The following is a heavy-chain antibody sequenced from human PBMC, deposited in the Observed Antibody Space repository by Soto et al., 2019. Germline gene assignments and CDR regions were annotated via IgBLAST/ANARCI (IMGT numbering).Heavy chain of an antibody. V-gene: IGHV1-69*13. J-gene: IGHJ6*02. CDR2: IIPVFGSA. Sequence: SSLKVYFNASGCTFTGCYRHWVRQATVQGLEWMGGIIPVFGSANYSQKFQGRVTITADESTSTAYMELSSLRSQDTAVYFCARDDGWNYRYYDMEVWGQGTTVTVSS. D-gene: IGHD1-7*01. CDR1: GCTFTGCY. CDR3: ARDDGWNYRYYDMEV.